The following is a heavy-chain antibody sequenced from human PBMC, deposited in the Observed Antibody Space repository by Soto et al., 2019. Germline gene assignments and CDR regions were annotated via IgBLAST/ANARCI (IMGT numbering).Heavy chain of an antibody. D-gene: IGHD6-19*01. CDR2: IKQDGSEK. V-gene: IGHV3-7*01. J-gene: IGHJ3*02. Sequence: ESGGGLVQPGGSLRLSCPASGFTFSSYWMSWVRQAPGKGLEWVANIKQDGSEKYYVDSVKGRFTISRDNAKNSLYLQMNSLRAEDTAVYYCARYSSGLYDAFDIWGQGTMVTVSS. CDR3: ARYSSGLYDAFDI. CDR1: GFTFSSYW.